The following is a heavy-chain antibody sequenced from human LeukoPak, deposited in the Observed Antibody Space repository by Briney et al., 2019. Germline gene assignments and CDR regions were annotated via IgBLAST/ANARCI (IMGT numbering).Heavy chain of an antibody. CDR3: ARAKEPEWVWSSGWYFDL. V-gene: IGHV1-69*10. Sequence: GASVKVSCKASGYTFTGYYMHWVRQAPGQGLEWMGWIIPILGIANYAQKFQGRVTITADKSTSTAYMELSSLRSEDTAVYYCARAKEPEWVWSSGWYFDLWGRGTLVTVSS. D-gene: IGHD6-19*01. CDR1: GYTFTGYY. CDR2: IIPILGIA. J-gene: IGHJ2*01.